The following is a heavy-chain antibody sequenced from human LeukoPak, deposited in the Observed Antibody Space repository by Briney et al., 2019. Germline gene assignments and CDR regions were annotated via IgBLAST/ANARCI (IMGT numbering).Heavy chain of an antibody. J-gene: IGHJ4*02. V-gene: IGHV1-18*04. Sequence: ASVKVSCKTSGYTFTKYGITWVRQAPGQGLEWLGWISGDRGDTHCAQKVQGRVTLATDRSTMTAYMELRSLRFDDTALYYCARGSYGQPAFDSWGQGTQVTVSS. CDR3: ARGSYGQPAFDS. CDR2: ISGDRGDT. CDR1: GYTFTKYG. D-gene: IGHD5-18*01.